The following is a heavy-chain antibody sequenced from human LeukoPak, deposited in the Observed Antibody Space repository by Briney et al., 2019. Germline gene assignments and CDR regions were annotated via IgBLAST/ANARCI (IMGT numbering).Heavy chain of an antibody. D-gene: IGHD4-17*01. CDR1: GASVTSYY. CDR3: AGASGLTETTFDFGV. CDR2: VDIRGRT. V-gene: IGHV4-4*07. Sequence: SETLSLTCNVSGASVTSYYWSWIRQPAGKRLEWLGRVDIRGRTNYNPSLKSRASISLDTSQNHFPLKLTSVTAADAAVYFCAGASGLTETTFDFGVWGQGALVTVSS. J-gene: IGHJ4*02.